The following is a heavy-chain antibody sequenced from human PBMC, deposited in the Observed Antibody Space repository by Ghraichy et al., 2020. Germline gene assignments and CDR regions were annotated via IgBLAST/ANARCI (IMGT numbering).Heavy chain of an antibody. CDR2: VSGSGDNT. D-gene: IGHD1-26*01. Sequence: GESLNISCAASGFTFSTYAMTWVRQAPGKGLEWVSTVSGSGDNTYYADSVKGRFTISRDNSKNTLYLQMDSLRAEDTAIYYCAKKGIVGAPGNYFDSWGQGTLVTVSS. CDR1: GFTFSTYA. CDR3: AKKGIVGAPGNYFDS. J-gene: IGHJ4*02. V-gene: IGHV3-23*01.